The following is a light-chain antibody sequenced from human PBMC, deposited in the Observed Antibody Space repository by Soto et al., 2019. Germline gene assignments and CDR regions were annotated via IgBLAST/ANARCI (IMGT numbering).Light chain of an antibody. V-gene: IGKV1-33*01. CDR1: QDISNY. J-gene: IGKJ4*01. CDR3: QQYDNLPLT. Sequence: IQITHSPSSLSASVGDRVTITCQASQDISNYLNWYQQKPGKAPKLLIYDASNLETGVPSRFSGSGSGTDFTFTISSLQPEDIATYYCQQYDNLPLTLGGGTKVDIK. CDR2: DAS.